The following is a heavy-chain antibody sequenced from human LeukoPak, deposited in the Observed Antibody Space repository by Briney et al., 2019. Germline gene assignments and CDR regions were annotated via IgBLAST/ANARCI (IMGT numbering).Heavy chain of an antibody. CDR2: ISYNGRTK. V-gene: IGHV3-11*01. J-gene: IGHJ4*02. CDR1: GLTFSDYH. D-gene: IGHD3-3*01. Sequence: PGGSLRLSCAASGLTFSDYHMSWIRQAPGKGLEWVSHISYNGRTKYYANSVQGRFTVSRDNAKNSLYLQMNSLRADDTAVYYCATVHFGYFTFWGQGTLVPVSS. CDR3: ATVHFGYFTF.